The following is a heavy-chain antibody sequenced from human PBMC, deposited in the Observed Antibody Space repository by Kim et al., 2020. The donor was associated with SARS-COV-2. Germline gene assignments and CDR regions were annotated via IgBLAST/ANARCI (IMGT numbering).Heavy chain of an antibody. CDR3: ARDRIAVAGTWLVDWFDP. V-gene: IGHV1-18*04. CDR1: GYTFTSYG. Sequence: ASVKVSCKASGYTFTSYGISWVRQAPGQGLEWMGWISAYNGNTNYAQKLQGRVTMTADTSTSTAYMELRSLRSDDTAVYYCARDRIAVAGTWLVDWFDPWGQGTLVTVSS. CDR2: ISAYNGNT. J-gene: IGHJ5*02. D-gene: IGHD6-19*01.